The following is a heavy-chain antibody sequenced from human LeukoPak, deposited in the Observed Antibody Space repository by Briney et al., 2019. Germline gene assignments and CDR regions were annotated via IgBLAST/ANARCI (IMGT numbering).Heavy chain of an antibody. Sequence: SETLSLTCAVYGGSFSGYYWSWIRQPPGKGLEWIGEINHSGSTNYNPSLKSRVTISVDTSKNQFSLKLSSVTAADTAVYYCARDSARTTPRPNYYYYGMDVWGQGTTVTVSS. CDR1: GGSFSGYY. J-gene: IGHJ6*02. CDR3: ARDSARTTPRPNYYYYGMDV. D-gene: IGHD1-1*01. CDR2: INHSGST. V-gene: IGHV4-34*01.